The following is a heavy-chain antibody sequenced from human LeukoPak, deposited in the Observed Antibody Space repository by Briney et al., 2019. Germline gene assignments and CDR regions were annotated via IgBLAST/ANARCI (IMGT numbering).Heavy chain of an antibody. J-gene: IGHJ3*02. V-gene: IGHV4-4*08. D-gene: IGHD5-18*01. CDR3: ARGGYTYGLNAFDI. CDR1: GGSISSYY. Sequence: SETLSLTCTVSGGSISSYYWSWIRQPPGKGLEWIGHIYTSGSTNYNPSLKSRVTISVDTSKNHFSLKLSSVTAADTAVYYCARGGYTYGLNAFDIWGQGTMVTVSS. CDR2: IYTSGST.